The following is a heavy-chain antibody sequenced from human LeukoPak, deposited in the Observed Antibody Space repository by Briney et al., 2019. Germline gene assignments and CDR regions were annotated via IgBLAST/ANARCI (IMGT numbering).Heavy chain of an antibody. J-gene: IGHJ3*02. CDR2: INHNSGGT. Sequence: ASVKVSCKASRYTFTGYYMHWVRQAPGQGLEWMGWINHNSGGTNYAQKFQGRVTMTRDTSISTAYMELSRLRSDDTAVYYCGRGRFLGYSYGYVSAFDIWGQGTMVTVSS. D-gene: IGHD5-18*01. V-gene: IGHV1-2*02. CDR1: RYTFTGYY. CDR3: GRGRFLGYSYGYVSAFDI.